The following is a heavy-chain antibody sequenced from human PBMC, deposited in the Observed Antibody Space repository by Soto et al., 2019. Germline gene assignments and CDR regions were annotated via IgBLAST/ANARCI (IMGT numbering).Heavy chain of an antibody. V-gene: IGHV3-23*01. CDR1: GFTFSSYA. D-gene: IGHD6-13*01. J-gene: IGHJ4*02. CDR2: ISGSGDST. Sequence: EVQLLDSGGGLVQPGGSLRLSFAASGFTFSSYAMNWVRQAPGKGLGWVAVISGSGDSTYYADSVKGRFTISRDNSKNTLYLQMNSLRTEETAVYYCARRGPGTYFDYWGQGTLVTVSS. CDR3: ARRGPGTYFDY.